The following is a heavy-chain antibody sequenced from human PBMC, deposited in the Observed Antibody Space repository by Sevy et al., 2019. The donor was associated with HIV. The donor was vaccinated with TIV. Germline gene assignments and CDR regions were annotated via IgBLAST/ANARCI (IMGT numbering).Heavy chain of an antibody. CDR1: GYTFTGYY. D-gene: IGHD3-22*01. CDR3: ARKGYDSTGNYAFDV. CDR2: ITPKSGGT. V-gene: IGHV1-2*02. J-gene: IGHJ3*01. Sequence: ASVNVSCKASGYTFTGYYIHWVRQAPGQGLEWMGWITPKSGGTNYAQKFQGRVTMTRDTSISTAYMELSSLRSDDTAVYYCARKGYDSTGNYAFDVWGQGTMVTVSS.